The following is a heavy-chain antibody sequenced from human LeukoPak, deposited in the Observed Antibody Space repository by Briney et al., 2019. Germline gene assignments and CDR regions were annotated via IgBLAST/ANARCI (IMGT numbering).Heavy chain of an antibody. Sequence: GSLRLSCATPGFTLIRNYMGGVRRAPGKGLGWVSVISSGGSTYYAASVKGRFTISRDNSKKTLYLQMKSLTAENTAVYYCARVYYAGTYYFDCWGQGTLVTVSS. J-gene: IGHJ4*02. V-gene: IGHV3-66*01. CDR1: GFTLIRNY. D-gene: IGHD1-1*01. CDR2: ISSGGST. CDR3: ARVYYAGTYYFDC.